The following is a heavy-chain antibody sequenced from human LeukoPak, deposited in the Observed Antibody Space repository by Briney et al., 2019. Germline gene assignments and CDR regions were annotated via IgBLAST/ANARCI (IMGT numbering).Heavy chain of an antibody. Sequence: GGSLRLSCVVSGFTFSNYAMGWVRQAPGKGLEWVSAISGSGGSTYYADSVKGRFTISRDNSKNTLYLQMNSLRAEDTAVYYCAKAAYDFWSGLWSYYFDYWGKGTLVTVSS. J-gene: IGHJ4*02. D-gene: IGHD3-3*01. V-gene: IGHV3-23*01. CDR1: GFTFSNYA. CDR3: AKAAYDFWSGLWSYYFDY. CDR2: ISGSGGST.